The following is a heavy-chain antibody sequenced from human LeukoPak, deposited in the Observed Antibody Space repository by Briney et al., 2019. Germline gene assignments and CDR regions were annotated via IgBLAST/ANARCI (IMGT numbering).Heavy chain of an antibody. D-gene: IGHD3-9*01. CDR2: IYYSGST. J-gene: IGHJ4*02. Sequence: SSETLSLTCTVSGGSISSYYWSWIRQPPGKGLEWIGYIYYSGSTNYNPSLKSRVTISVDTSKNQFSLKLSSVTAADTAVYYCARFPLRYFDRDDYWGQGTLVTVSS. CDR3: ARFPLRYFDRDDY. V-gene: IGHV4-59*08. CDR1: GGSISSYY.